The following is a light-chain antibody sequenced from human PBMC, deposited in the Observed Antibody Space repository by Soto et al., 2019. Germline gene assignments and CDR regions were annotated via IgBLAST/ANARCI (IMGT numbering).Light chain of an antibody. CDR2: GAS. CDR1: QSVSSSY. J-gene: IGKJ4*01. CDR3: QQYDSSPLT. V-gene: IGKV3-20*01. Sequence: EIVLTQSPGTLSLSPGERATLSCRASQSVSSSYLAWYQQKPGQAPRLLIYGASSRATGIPDRFSGSGHGTDFTLTISRLEPYDFDVYYCQQYDSSPLTFGGGTKVEMK.